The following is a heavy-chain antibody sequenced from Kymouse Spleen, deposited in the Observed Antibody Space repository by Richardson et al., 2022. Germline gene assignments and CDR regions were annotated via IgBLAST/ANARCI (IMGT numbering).Heavy chain of an antibody. CDR1: GFTFSSYG. CDR3: AKDEVGARMFDY. Sequence: QVQLVESGGGVVQPGRSLRLSCAASGFTFSSYGMHWVRQAPGKGLEWVAVISYDGSNKYYADSVKGRFTISRDNSKNTLYLQMNSLRAEDTAVYYCAKDEVGARMFDYWGQGTLVTVSS. D-gene: IGHD1-26*01. J-gene: IGHJ4*02. V-gene: IGHV3-30*18. CDR2: ISYDGSNK.